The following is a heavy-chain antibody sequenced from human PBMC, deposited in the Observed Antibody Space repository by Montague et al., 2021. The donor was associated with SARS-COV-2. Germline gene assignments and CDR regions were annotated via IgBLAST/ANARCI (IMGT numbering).Heavy chain of an antibody. V-gene: IGHV4-39*02. CDR1: GCSISSSSYY. CDR3: ARDLRITSPGNY. J-gene: IGHJ4*02. CDR2: IYYSGTT. D-gene: IGHD1-14*01. Sequence: SETLSLTCTVSGCSISSSSYYWGWIRQPPGKGLEWIGSIYYSGTTFYNPSLKSRVTISVDTTKNQFSLKMGSVTAADTAVYYCARDLRITSPGNYWGQGTLVTVSS.